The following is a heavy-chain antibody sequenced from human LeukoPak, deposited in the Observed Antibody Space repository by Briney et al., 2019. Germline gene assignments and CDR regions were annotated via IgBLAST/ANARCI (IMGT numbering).Heavy chain of an antibody. Sequence: GGCLRLSCAASGFTFDDYAMHRVRQAPGKGLEWVSGISWNGGSIDYAGSVKGRFTISRDNAKNSLYLQMNSMRAEDMALYYCTKDRGSRQWLVAPDYWGQGTLVTVSS. D-gene: IGHD6-19*01. CDR2: ISWNGGSI. J-gene: IGHJ4*02. CDR3: TKDRGSRQWLVAPDY. CDR1: GFTFDDYA. V-gene: IGHV3-9*03.